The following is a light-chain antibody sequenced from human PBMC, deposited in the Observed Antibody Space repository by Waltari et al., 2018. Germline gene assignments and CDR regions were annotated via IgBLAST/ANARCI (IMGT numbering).Light chain of an antibody. CDR2: DVT. Sequence: QSALTQPASVSASPGQSITISCAGTSSDIGTSNYVSWYQQHPGKAPKLIILDVTKRPSGVPDRLSGSKSGNTASLTISGLRAEDEAEYYCCSYAGSYTWVFGGGTKLTVV. V-gene: IGLV2-11*01. J-gene: IGLJ3*02. CDR3: CSYAGSYTWV. CDR1: SSDIGTSNY.